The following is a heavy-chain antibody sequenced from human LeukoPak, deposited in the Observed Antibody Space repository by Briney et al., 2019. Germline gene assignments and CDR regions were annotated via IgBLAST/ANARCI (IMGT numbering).Heavy chain of an antibody. Sequence: SQTLSLICAISGDSVSSNTAAWNWIRQSPSRGLEWLGRTYYRSKWYNNYAVSVKSRITINPDTSKNQFSLQLNYVTPEDTAVYYCARDLGSDGGTFIASLAYWGQGTLVSVSS. CDR3: ARDLGSDGGTFIASLAY. D-gene: IGHD4-23*01. CDR1: GDSVSSNTAA. V-gene: IGHV6-1*01. J-gene: IGHJ4*02. CDR2: TYYRSKWYN.